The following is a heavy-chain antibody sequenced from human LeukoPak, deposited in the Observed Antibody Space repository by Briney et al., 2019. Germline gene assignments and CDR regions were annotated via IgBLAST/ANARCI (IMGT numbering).Heavy chain of an antibody. CDR2: TYYRSKWYN. D-gene: IGHD4-23*01. V-gene: IGHV6-1*01. Sequence: SQTLSLTCAVSGDSVSSNSAAWNWLRQSPSRGVERLGRTYYRSKWYNDYAVSVKSLIIIKPDTSKNQFFLHLNSVTPEDTAVYYCARDGGNDYFDDWGQGTLVTVSS. CDR1: GDSVSSNSAA. CDR3: ARDGGNDYFDD. J-gene: IGHJ4*02.